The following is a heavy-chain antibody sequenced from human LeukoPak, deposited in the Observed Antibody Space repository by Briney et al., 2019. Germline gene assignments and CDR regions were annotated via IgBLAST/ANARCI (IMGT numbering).Heavy chain of an antibody. CDR2: IYTSGST. CDR3: ARASYLIRGGQFDAFDI. J-gene: IGHJ3*02. V-gene: IGHV4-61*02. D-gene: IGHD2/OR15-2a*01. Sequence: SETLSLTCTVSGGSISSGSYYWSWIRQPAGKGLEWIGRIYTSGSTNYNPSLKSRVTISVDTSKNQFSLKLSSVTAADTAVYYCARASYLIRGGQFDAFDIWGQGTMVTVSS. CDR1: GGSISSGSYY.